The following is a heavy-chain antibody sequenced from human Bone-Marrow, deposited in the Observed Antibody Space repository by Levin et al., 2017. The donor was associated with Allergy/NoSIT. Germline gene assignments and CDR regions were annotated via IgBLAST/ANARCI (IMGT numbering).Heavy chain of an antibody. Sequence: GESLRLSCAASGFALSGYAMNWVRQAPGKGLEWVSYISSSSSTIYYADSVKGRFTISRDNAKNSLYLQMNSLRAEDTAVYYCARTTQNWLDPWGQGTLVTVSS. CDR2: ISSSSSTI. CDR3: ARTTQNWLDP. V-gene: IGHV3-48*01. D-gene: IGHD4-17*01. J-gene: IGHJ5*02. CDR1: GFALSGYA.